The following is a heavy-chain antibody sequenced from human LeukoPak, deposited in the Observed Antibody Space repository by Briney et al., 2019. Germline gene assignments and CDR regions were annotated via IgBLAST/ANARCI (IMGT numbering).Heavy chain of an antibody. D-gene: IGHD4-23*01. CDR2: IYYSGST. J-gene: IGHJ6*03. CDR3: ARQVGGDYYYYYMDV. CDR1: GGSISSSIYY. Sequence: SETLSLTCTVSGGSISSSIYYWRWIRQPPGKVLEWIGSIYYSGSTYYDPSLKSRVTISVDTSKNQFSLKLSSVTAADTAVYYCARQVGGDYYYYYMDVWGKRTTVTVSS. V-gene: IGHV4-39*01.